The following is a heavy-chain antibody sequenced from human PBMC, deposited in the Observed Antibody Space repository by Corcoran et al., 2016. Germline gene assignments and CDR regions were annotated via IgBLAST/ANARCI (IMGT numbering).Heavy chain of an antibody. CDR1: GGSISSYY. J-gene: IGHJ6*02. V-gene: IGHV4-59*01. Sequence: QVQLQESGPGLVKPSETLSLTCTVSGGSISSYYWSWIRQPPGKGLEWIGYIYYSGSTNYNPSLKSRVTISVDTSKNQFSLKLSSVTAADTAVYYCARDRKVMNYYDGMDVWGQGTTVTVSS. CDR2: IYYSGST. CDR3: ARDRKVMNYYDGMDV.